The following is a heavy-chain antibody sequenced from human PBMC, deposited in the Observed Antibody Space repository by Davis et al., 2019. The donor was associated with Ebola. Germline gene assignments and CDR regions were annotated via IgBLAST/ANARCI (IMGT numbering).Heavy chain of an antibody. D-gene: IGHD3-22*01. J-gene: IGHJ4*02. CDR1: GFIFSTYV. CDR2: ISGSVGNT. V-gene: IGHV3-23*01. Sequence: GESLKISCSASGFIFSTYVMSWVRQAPGKGLEWVSVISGSVGNTDYADSVKGRFTISRDNSKNTVYLQMNSLRAEDSAVYYCAKMVYYYDRSGYYDSWGQGTLVTVSS. CDR3: AKMVYYYDRSGYYDS.